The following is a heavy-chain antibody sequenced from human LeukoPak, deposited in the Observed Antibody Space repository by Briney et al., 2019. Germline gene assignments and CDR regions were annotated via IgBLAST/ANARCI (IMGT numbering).Heavy chain of an antibody. J-gene: IGHJ4*02. V-gene: IGHV3-74*01. Sequence: GGSLRLSCAASGFTFNDFWMHWVRQVPGKGLVWVARIDSDGSSTRVADSVEGRFTISRDNTKNTVYLQMSSLRVEDTAVYYCASGTFDYWGQGTLVTVSS. CDR3: ASGTFDY. CDR1: GFTFNDFW. CDR2: IDSDGSST.